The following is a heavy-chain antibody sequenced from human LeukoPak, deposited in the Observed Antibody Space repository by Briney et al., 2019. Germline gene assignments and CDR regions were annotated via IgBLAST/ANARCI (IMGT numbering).Heavy chain of an antibody. CDR3: ARYCSGGSCPFDY. J-gene: IGHJ4*02. Sequence: SVKVSCKASGGTFSSYAISWVRQAPGQGLEWMGGIIPIFGTANYAQKFQGRVTITADESTGTAYMELSSLRSEDTAVYYCARYCSGGSCPFDYWGQGTLVTVSS. CDR1: GGTFSSYA. CDR2: IIPIFGTA. D-gene: IGHD2-15*01. V-gene: IGHV1-69*13.